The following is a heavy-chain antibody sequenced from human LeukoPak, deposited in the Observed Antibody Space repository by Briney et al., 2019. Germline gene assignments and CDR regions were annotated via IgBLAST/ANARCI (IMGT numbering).Heavy chain of an antibody. D-gene: IGHD1-14*01. CDR3: ARSNQADDY. J-gene: IGHJ4*02. V-gene: IGHV3-33*01. CDR1: GFTFSSYG. CDR2: IWYDGSNK. Sequence: GGSLRLSCAASGFTFSSYGMHWVRQAPGKGLEWMAVIWYDGSNKYYADSVKGRFTISRDNAKNTLYLQMDSLRAEDTGVYYCARSNQADDYWGQGTLVTVSS.